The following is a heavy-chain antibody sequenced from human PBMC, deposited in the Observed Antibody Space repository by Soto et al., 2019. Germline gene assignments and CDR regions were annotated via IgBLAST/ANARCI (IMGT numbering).Heavy chain of an antibody. D-gene: IGHD5-12*01. V-gene: IGHV3-11*01. Sequence: GGSLRLSSAASGVNFSDYCMSWIRQAPGKELEWVSYISSSGSTIYYADSVKGRFTISRDNAKNSLYLQMNSLRAEDTAVYYCARVRIAEMATGQIDYWGQGTLVTVSS. CDR2: ISSSGSTI. CDR3: ARVRIAEMATGQIDY. CDR1: GVNFSDYC. J-gene: IGHJ4*02.